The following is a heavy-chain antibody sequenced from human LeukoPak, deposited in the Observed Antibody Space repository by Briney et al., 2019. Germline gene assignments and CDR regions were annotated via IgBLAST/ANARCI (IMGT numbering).Heavy chain of an antibody. D-gene: IGHD2-21*01. CDR1: GYSFTGYW. CDR2: IDPSDSYT. Sequence: GESLKISCKGSGYSFTGYWISWVRQMPGKGLEWMGRIDPSDSYTNYSPSFQGHVTISADKSISTAYLQWSSLKASDTAMYYCAREFTYLPDYYGMDVWGQGTTVTVSS. J-gene: IGHJ6*02. CDR3: AREFTYLPDYYGMDV. V-gene: IGHV5-10-1*01.